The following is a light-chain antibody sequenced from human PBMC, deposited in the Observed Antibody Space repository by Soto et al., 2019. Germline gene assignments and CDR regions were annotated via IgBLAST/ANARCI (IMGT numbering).Light chain of an antibody. CDR2: GAS. CDR1: QTVTSSY. Sequence: EIGLTQSPGTLLLSPGERATLSCRASQTVTSSYLAWYKQKPGQAPRLLIYGASSRATGIPDRFSGSGSGTNFTLTISRLELEDFAVYYCQHYGISPCTVGPCTKV. J-gene: IGKJ3*01. V-gene: IGKV3-20*01. CDR3: QHYGISPCT.